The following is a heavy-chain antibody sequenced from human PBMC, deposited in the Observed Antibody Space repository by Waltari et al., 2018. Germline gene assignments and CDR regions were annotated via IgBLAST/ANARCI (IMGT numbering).Heavy chain of an antibody. V-gene: IGHV4-59*01. D-gene: IGHD3-10*01. CDR2: IYYSGST. Sequence: QVQLQESGPGLVKPSETLSLTCTVPGGSISSYYWSWIRQPPGKGLEWIGYIYYSGSTNYTPSLKGRVTISVDTSKNQFSLKLSSVTAADTAVYYCARERLERGFGLDYWGQGTLVTVSS. J-gene: IGHJ4*02. CDR1: GGSISSYY. CDR3: ARERLERGFGLDY.